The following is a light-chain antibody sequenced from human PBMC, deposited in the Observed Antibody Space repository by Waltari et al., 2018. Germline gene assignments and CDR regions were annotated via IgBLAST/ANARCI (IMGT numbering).Light chain of an antibody. V-gene: IGKV3-20*01. CDR2: GAM. CDR1: QRLRVAY. CDR3: QQYDTSPAT. Sequence: EIGLTQHQGTLSLPQGERATPPCRAGQRLRVAYLAWYKKKSGQAPRLLIYGAMYRASDIPDRFSGSGSGTDFTLTISSLEPEDFAVYYCQQYDTSPATFGQGTKLEIK. J-gene: IGKJ2*01.